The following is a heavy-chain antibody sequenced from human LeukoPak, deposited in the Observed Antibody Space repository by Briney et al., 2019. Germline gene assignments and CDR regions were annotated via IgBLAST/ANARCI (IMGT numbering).Heavy chain of an antibody. Sequence: GGSLRLSCAASGFSFKTFTMNWVRQAPGKGLEWVSSISSRPSDMYYADSVKGRFTISRDNARNSLYLEMNSLRAEETAVYYCARGSSGIGLDSWGRGTLVTVSS. CDR3: ARGSSGIGLDS. V-gene: IGHV3-21*01. CDR2: ISSRPSDM. D-gene: IGHD3-10*01. J-gene: IGHJ4*02. CDR1: GFSFKTFT.